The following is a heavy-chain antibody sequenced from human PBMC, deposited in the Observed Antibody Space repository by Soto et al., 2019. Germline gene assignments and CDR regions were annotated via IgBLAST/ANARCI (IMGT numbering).Heavy chain of an antibody. D-gene: IGHD3-16*02. Sequence: PGGSLRLSCAASGFTFDDYAMHWVRQAPGKGLEWVSGISGNSGSICYADSVKGRFTISRDNSKNTLYLQMNSLRAEDTAVYYCAKAAEARRNYDYVWGSYRSDYWGQGTLVTVSS. CDR2: ISGNSGSI. CDR3: AKAAEARRNYDYVWGSYRSDY. CDR1: GFTFDDYA. V-gene: IGHV3-23*01. J-gene: IGHJ4*02.